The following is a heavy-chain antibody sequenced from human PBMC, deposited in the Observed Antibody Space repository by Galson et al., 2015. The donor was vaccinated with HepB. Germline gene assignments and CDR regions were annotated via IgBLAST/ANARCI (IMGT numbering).Heavy chain of an antibody. J-gene: IGHJ4*02. CDR3: AKDHLWFGELLFPIDY. D-gene: IGHD3-10*01. V-gene: IGHV3-30*18. Sequence: SLRLSCAASGFTVSSYGWHWVRQAPGKGLEWVTVISYDGSNKYYADSVKGRFTISRDNSKNTLYLQMNSLRAEDTAVYYCAKDHLWFGELLFPIDYWGQGTLVTVSS. CDR1: GFTVSSYG. CDR2: ISYDGSNK.